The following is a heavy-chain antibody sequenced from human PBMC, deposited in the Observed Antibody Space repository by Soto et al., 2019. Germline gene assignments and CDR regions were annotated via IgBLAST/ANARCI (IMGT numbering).Heavy chain of an antibody. Sequence: PGGSLRLSCAASGFTFSSYSMNWVRQAPGKGLEWVSSISSSSSYINYADSLQGRFTISRDNARNSLYLQMNSLRAEDTAVYYCARGLEWPNYMDVWGKGTTVNVSS. CDR3: ARGLEWPNYMDV. D-gene: IGHD3-3*01. CDR1: GFTFSSYS. CDR2: ISSSSSYI. J-gene: IGHJ6*03. V-gene: IGHV3-21*01.